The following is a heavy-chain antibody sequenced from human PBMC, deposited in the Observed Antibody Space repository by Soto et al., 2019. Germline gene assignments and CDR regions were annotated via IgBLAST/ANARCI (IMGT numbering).Heavy chain of an antibody. CDR1: GGSFSGYY. V-gene: IGHV4-34*01. Sequence: SETLSLTCAVYGGSFSGYYWSWIRQPPGKGLEWIGEINHSGSTNYNPSLKSRVTISVDTSKNQFSLKLSSVTAADTAVYYCARGHYSRHYYGMDVWGQGTTVTVS. CDR2: INHSGST. J-gene: IGHJ6*02. CDR3: ARGHYSRHYYGMDV. D-gene: IGHD4-4*01.